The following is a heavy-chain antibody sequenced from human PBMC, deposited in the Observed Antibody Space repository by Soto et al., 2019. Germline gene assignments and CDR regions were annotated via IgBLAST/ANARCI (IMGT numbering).Heavy chain of an antibody. D-gene: IGHD3-16*02. CDR2: ISSSGDTI. J-gene: IGHJ4*02. CDR3: ARDIVSFFDY. V-gene: IGHV3-48*03. CDR1: GFTFSGYE. Sequence: HPGGSLRLSCAASGFTFSGYEMNWVRQAPGKGLEWVSYISSSGDTIHYADSVKGRFTISRYNAKNSLYLQMNSLRAEDAAVYYCARDIVSFFDYWGQGTLVTVSS.